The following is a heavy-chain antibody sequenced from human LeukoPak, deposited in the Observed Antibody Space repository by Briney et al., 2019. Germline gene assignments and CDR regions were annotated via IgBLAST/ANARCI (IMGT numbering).Heavy chain of an antibody. J-gene: IGHJ4*02. Sequence: PWGSLRLSCAASGFTFSNHWMSWVRQGPGKGLECVSVLYSSGRTEYADSVKGRFTISRDNSKNTLYLQMNYLSAEDTAVYYCARENGRGVISSYYDLWGQGTLVTVSS. CDR2: LYSSGRT. D-gene: IGHD3-10*01. CDR1: GFTFSNHW. CDR3: ARENGRGVISSYYDL. V-gene: IGHV3-66*01.